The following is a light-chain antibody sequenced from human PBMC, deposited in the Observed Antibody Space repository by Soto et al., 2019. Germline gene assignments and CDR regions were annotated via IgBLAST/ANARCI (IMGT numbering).Light chain of an antibody. V-gene: IGLV1-44*01. CDR2: SHN. CDR3: AAGDDRRNVQL. Sequence: QSVLTQPPSASGTPGQRVTISCSGSSSNIGRNTVNWYQQLPGTTPKLLIYSHNQRPSVAHDRFSGTNSGTSASPAISGLASEDEDDYYYAAGDDRRNVQLFGGGTKLTVL. CDR1: SSNIGRNT. J-gene: IGLJ2*01.